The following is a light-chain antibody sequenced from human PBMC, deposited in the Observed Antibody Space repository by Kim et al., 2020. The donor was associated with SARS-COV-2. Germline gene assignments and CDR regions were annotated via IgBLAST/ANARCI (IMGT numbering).Light chain of an antibody. Sequence: SPGERATLSCRASQSISKYLAWYQQKPGQAPRLLIYDASNRATGIPARFSGSGSGTDFTLTISSLEPEDFAVYYCQQRSSWPRALTFGGGTKVEIK. J-gene: IGKJ4*01. CDR2: DAS. V-gene: IGKV3-11*01. CDR1: QSISKY. CDR3: QQRSSWPRALT.